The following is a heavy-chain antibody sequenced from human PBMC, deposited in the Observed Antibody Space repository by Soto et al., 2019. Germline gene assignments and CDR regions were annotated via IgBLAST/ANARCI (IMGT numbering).Heavy chain of an antibody. CDR2: IKDDATEK. CDR1: GITTSTYW. J-gene: IGHJ4*02. Sequence: EVQLVESGGALVRPGESLRLSCAASGITTSTYWMGWFRQSPGRGLEWVATIKDDATEKHYMDSLKGRFTISRDNSINSLYLQMSSLGDEDTAVYFWVTGDHAAYWGQGTLVTVSS. CDR3: VTGDHAAY. D-gene: IGHD3-10*01. V-gene: IGHV3-7*03.